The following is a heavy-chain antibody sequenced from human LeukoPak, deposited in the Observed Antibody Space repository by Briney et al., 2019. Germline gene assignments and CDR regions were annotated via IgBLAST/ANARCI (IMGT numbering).Heavy chain of an antibody. CDR1: GYTFTGYY. D-gene: IGHD3/OR15-3a*01. V-gene: IGHV1-2*02. J-gene: IGHJ2*01. Sequence: ASVKVSCKASGYTFTGYYMHWVRQAPGQGLEWMGWINPNSGGTNYAQKFQGRVTMTRDTSISTAYMELSRLRSDDTAVYYCARDPGRYDFPSWYFDLWGRGTLVTVSS. CDR3: ARDPGRYDFPSWYFDL. CDR2: INPNSGGT.